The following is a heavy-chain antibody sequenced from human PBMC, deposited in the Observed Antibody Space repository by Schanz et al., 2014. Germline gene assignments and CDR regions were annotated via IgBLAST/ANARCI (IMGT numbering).Heavy chain of an antibody. D-gene: IGHD2-15*01. J-gene: IGHJ6*02. CDR2: MSYDGSIK. CDR3: AKGMGYCSGGTCYDCYYYGLDV. CDR1: GFTFSSYG. Sequence: QVQLVESGGGVVQPGRSLRLSCAASGFTFSSYGMHWVRQAPGKGLEWVAAMSYDGSIKYYGDSVEGRFTISRDNSKNTLYLHMNSLSADDTAVFYCAKGMGYCSGGTCYDCYYYGLDVWGQGTTVTVSS. V-gene: IGHV3-33*06.